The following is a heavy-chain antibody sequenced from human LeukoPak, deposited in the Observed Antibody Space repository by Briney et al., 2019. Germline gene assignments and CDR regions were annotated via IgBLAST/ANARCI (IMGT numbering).Heavy chain of an antibody. J-gene: IGHJ6*03. Sequence: GGSLRLSCAASGFTFSSYAMHWVLQAPGKGLEWVAVISYDGSNKYYADSVKGRFTISRDNSKNTLYLQMNSLRAEDTAVYYCAKRGSDYDFWSGPLKGYYYYMDVWGKGTTVTVSS. CDR3: AKRGSDYDFWSGPLKGYYYYMDV. D-gene: IGHD3-3*01. CDR1: GFTFSSYA. V-gene: IGHV3-30-3*02. CDR2: ISYDGSNK.